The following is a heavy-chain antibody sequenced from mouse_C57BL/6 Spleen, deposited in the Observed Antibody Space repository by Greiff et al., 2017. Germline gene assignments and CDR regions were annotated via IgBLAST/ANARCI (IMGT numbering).Heavy chain of an antibody. V-gene: IGHV1-85*01. D-gene: IGHD2-1*01. CDR2: IYPRAGST. CDR1: GYTFTSYD. J-gene: IGHJ4*01. CDR3: AKGVYYGNYGAMDY. Sequence: VQGVESGPELVKPGASVKLSCKASGYTFTSYDINWVKQRPGQGLEWIGWIYPRAGSTKYNEKFKGKATLTVDTSSSTAYMELHSLTSEDSAVYFCAKGVYYGNYGAMDYWGQGTSVTVSS.